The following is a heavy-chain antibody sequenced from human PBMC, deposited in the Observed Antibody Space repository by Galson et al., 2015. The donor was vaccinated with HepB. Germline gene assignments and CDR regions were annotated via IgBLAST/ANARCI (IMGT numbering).Heavy chain of an antibody. D-gene: IGHD3-22*01. V-gene: IGHV1-46*01. J-gene: IGHJ6*02. CDR3: ARGGEEDYYDSSGYTYYYYGMDV. Sequence: SVKASCKASGYTFTSYYMHWVRQAPGQGLEWMGIINPSGGSTSYAQKFQGRVTMTRDTSTSTVYMELSSLRSEDTAVYYCARGGEEDYYDSSGYTYYYYGMDVWGQGTTVTVSS. CDR1: GYTFTSYY. CDR2: INPSGGST.